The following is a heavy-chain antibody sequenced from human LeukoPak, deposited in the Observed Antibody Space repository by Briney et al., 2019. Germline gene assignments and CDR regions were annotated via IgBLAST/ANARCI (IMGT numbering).Heavy chain of an antibody. Sequence: ASVTVSCTVSGYTLTELSMHWVRQAPGKGLEWMGGFDPEDGETIYAQKFQGRVTMTEDTSTDTAYMELSSLRSEDTAVYYCATDLPMGPTYQLLYHYGMDVWGQGTTVTVSS. CDR1: GYTLTELS. D-gene: IGHD2-2*02. CDR3: ATDLPMGPTYQLLYHYGMDV. V-gene: IGHV1-24*01. J-gene: IGHJ6*02. CDR2: FDPEDGET.